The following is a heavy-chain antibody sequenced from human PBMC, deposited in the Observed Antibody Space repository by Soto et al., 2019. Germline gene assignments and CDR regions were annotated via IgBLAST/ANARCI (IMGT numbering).Heavy chain of an antibody. Sequence: QLQLQESGSGLVKPSQTLSLTCAVSGGSISSCGYSWSWIRQPPGKGLEWFGDSYHSGSTYYNHSHKRRVTISVDRSKNQYSLTLSCVTAADTAVYYCARVPDRWGQGTLVTVSS. D-gene: IGHD2-2*01. CDR3: ARVPDR. V-gene: IGHV4-30-2*01. J-gene: IGHJ5*02. CDR2: SYHSGST. CDR1: GGSISSCGYS.